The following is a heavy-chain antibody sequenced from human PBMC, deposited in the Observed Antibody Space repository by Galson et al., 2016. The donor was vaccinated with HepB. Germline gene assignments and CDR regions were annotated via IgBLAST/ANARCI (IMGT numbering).Heavy chain of an antibody. D-gene: IGHD4-11*01. V-gene: IGHV1-18*01. CDR3: ARDWDSNYPALGYLGMDV. J-gene: IGHJ6*02. Sequence: SVKVSCKASGYTFTSYGISWVRQAPGQGLEWMAWISGYNGNTNSAQELQGRVTVTTDTSTSTAYMELRDLRSDDTAVYYCARDWDSNYPALGYLGMDVWGRGTTVTVSS. CDR1: GYTFTSYG. CDR2: ISGYNGNT.